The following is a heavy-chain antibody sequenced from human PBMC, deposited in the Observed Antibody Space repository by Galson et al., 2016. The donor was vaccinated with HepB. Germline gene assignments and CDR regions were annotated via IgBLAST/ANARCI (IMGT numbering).Heavy chain of an antibody. J-gene: IGHJ3*01. CDR1: GGSISGSNHY. D-gene: IGHD6-19*01. Sequence: SETLSLTCTVSGGSISGSNHYWGWIRLPPGKGLEWIATVYYIGGPYYNPSLKSRVTISVDTSKNQFSLQLNYVTAADRAVYYCARQSSSGWEKGTFDFWGPGTMVTVSS. V-gene: IGHV4-39*01. CDR2: VYYIGGP. CDR3: ARQSSSGWEKGTFDF.